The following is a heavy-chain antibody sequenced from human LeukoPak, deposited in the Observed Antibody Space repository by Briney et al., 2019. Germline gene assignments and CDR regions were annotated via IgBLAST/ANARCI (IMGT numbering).Heavy chain of an antibody. CDR2: IYYSGST. V-gene: IGHV4-39*07. D-gene: IGHD6-6*01. Sequence: SETLSLTCTVSGGSIGSSSYYWGWLRQPPGKGLEWIGSIYYSGSTYYNPSLKSRVTISVDTSKNQFSLKLSSVTAADTAVYYCARDRCVAARRSYYYYYMDVWGKGTTVTVSS. J-gene: IGHJ6*03. CDR1: GGSIGSSSYY. CDR3: ARDRCVAARRSYYYYYMDV.